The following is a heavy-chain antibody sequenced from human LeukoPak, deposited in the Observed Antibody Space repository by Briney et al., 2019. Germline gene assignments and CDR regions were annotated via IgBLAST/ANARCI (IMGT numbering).Heavy chain of an antibody. Sequence: GASVKVSCKASGYTFTDYYIHWVRQAPGQGLEWMGGIIPIFGTANYAQKFQGRVTITTDESTSTAYMELSSLRSEDTAVYYCARDALSGSYYVGAFDIWGQGTMVTVSS. CDR2: IIPIFGTA. J-gene: IGHJ3*02. CDR1: GYTFTDYY. D-gene: IGHD1-26*01. V-gene: IGHV1-69*05. CDR3: ARDALSGSYYVGAFDI.